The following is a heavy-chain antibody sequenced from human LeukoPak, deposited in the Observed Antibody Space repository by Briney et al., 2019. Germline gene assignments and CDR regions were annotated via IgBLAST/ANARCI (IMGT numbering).Heavy chain of an antibody. Sequence: SETLSLTCAVYGGSFSGYYWSWLRQPPGKGLEWIGEINHSGSTNYNPSLKSRVTISVDTSKNQFSLKLSSVTAADTAVYYCARHRSKWLQSSFDYWGQGTLVTVSS. J-gene: IGHJ4*02. CDR3: ARHRSKWLQSSFDY. D-gene: IGHD5-24*01. V-gene: IGHV4-34*01. CDR2: INHSGST. CDR1: GGSFSGYY.